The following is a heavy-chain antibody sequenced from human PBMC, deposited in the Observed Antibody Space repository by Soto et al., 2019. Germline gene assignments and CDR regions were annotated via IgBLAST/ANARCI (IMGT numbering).Heavy chain of an antibody. CDR3: AKYSRSTYPTGDAFDI. CDR1: GFTFSSYA. D-gene: IGHD2-15*01. J-gene: IGHJ3*02. Sequence: EVQLLESGGGLVQPGGSLRLSCAASGFTFSSYAMSWVRQAPGKGLEWVSAISGSGGSTYYADSVKGRFTISRDNSKNTLYLQMNSLRAEDTAVYYCAKYSRSTYPTGDAFDIWGQGTMVTVSS. V-gene: IGHV3-23*01. CDR2: ISGSGGST.